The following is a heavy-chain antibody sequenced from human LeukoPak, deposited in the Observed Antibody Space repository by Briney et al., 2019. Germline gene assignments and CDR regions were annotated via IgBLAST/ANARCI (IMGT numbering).Heavy chain of an antibody. Sequence: ALVKVSCKASGYTFTSYYVHWVRQAPGQGLEWMGIINPSGGSTSYAQKFQGRVTMTRDMSTSTVYMELSSLRSGDTAVYYCARVYYDSGGYSSGEDYWGQGTLVTVSS. J-gene: IGHJ4*02. V-gene: IGHV1-46*01. CDR3: ARVYYDSGGYSSGEDY. CDR2: INPSGGST. D-gene: IGHD3-22*01. CDR1: GYTFTSYY.